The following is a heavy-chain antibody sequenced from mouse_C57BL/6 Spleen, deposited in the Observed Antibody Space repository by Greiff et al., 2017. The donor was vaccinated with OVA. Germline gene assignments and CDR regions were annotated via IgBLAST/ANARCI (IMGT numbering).Heavy chain of an antibody. J-gene: IGHJ1*03. V-gene: IGHV1-59*01. Sequence: VQLQQSGAELVRPGTSVKLSCKASGYTFTSYWMHWVKQRPGQGLEWIGVIDPSDSYTNYNQKFKGKATLTVDTSSSTAYMQLSSLTSEDSAVYYCARKNYGSSYDYFDVGGTGTTVTVSS. D-gene: IGHD1-1*01. CDR3: ARKNYGSSYDYFDV. CDR1: GYTFTSYW. CDR2: IDPSDSYT.